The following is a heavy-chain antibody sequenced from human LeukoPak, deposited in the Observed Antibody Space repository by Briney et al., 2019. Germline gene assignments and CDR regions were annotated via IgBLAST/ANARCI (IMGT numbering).Heavy chain of an antibody. Sequence: PGGSLRLSCAASGFTFNNYWMSWVRQAPGKGLEWVANIKQDGSVKYYVDSVKGRFTSSRDNAKNSLYLQMNSLRAEDTAVYYRATSYFWSGTFDYWGQGTLVTVSS. D-gene: IGHD3-3*01. CDR1: GFTFNNYW. J-gene: IGHJ4*02. CDR2: IKQDGSVK. V-gene: IGHV3-7*01. CDR3: ATSYFWSGTFDY.